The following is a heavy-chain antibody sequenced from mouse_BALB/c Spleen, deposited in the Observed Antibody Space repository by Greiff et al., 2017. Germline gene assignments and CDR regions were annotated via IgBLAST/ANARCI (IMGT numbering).Heavy chain of an antibody. D-gene: IGHD1-1*01. CDR1: GYSITSDYA. Sequence: EVKLVESGPGLVKPSQSLSLTCTVTGYSITSDYAWNWIRQFPGNKLEWMGYISYSGSTSYNPSLKSRISITRDTSKNQFFLQLNSVTTEDTATYYCASEGYYYGSSPAWFAYWGQGTLVTVSA. CDR3: ASEGYYYGSSPAWFAY. V-gene: IGHV3-2*02. J-gene: IGHJ3*01. CDR2: ISYSGST.